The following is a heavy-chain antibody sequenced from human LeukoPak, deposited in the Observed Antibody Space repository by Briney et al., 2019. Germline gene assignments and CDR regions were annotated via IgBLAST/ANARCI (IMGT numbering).Heavy chain of an antibody. J-gene: IGHJ3*02. D-gene: IGHD5-12*01. Sequence: GASVKVSCKASGYTFTGYYMHWVRQAPGQGLEWMGWINPNSGGTNYAQKFQGRVTMTRDTSISTAYMELSRLRSDDTAVYYCASKSGYSGYDHAFDIWGQGTMVTVSS. CDR1: GYTFTGYY. CDR3: ASKSGYSGYDHAFDI. V-gene: IGHV1-2*02. CDR2: INPNSGGT.